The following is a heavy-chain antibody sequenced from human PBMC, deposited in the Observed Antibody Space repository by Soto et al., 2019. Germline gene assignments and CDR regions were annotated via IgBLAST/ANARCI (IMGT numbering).Heavy chain of an antibody. CDR3: AAVLYYYDSSGYSH. J-gene: IGHJ4*02. CDR1: GFTFSSYS. Sequence: GSLRLSCAASGFTFSSYSMNWVRQAPGKGLEWVSSISSSSSYIYYADSAKGRFTISRDNAKNSLYLQMNSLRAEDTAVYYCAAVLYYYDSSGYSHWGQGTLVTVSS. V-gene: IGHV3-21*01. D-gene: IGHD3-22*01. CDR2: ISSSSSYI.